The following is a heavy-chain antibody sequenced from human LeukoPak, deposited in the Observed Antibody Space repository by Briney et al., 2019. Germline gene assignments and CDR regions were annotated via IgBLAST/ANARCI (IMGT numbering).Heavy chain of an antibody. Sequence: PGGSLRLSCAASGFIVSSNYMSWVRQAPGKGLEWVANIKEDGSEKYYVDSVKGRFTISRDNAKNSLFLQMDSLRAEDTAVYYCAKNRISNDYWGQGTLVTVSS. CDR2: IKEDGSEK. D-gene: IGHD1-14*01. CDR1: GFIVSSNY. CDR3: AKNRISNDY. J-gene: IGHJ4*02. V-gene: IGHV3-7*01.